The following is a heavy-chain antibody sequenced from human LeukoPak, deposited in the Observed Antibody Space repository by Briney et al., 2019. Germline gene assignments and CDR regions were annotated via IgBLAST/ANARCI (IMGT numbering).Heavy chain of an antibody. J-gene: IGHJ4*02. Sequence: SATLSLTCAVSGYSISSGYYWGWIRQPPGKGLEWIGSIYHSGSTYYNPSLKSRVTISVDTSKNQFSLKLSSVTAADTAVYYCARTSYYYDSSGYSHFDYWGQGTLVTVSS. CDR3: ARTSYYYDSSGYSHFDY. D-gene: IGHD3-22*01. CDR1: GYSISSGYY. CDR2: IYHSGST. V-gene: IGHV4-38-2*01.